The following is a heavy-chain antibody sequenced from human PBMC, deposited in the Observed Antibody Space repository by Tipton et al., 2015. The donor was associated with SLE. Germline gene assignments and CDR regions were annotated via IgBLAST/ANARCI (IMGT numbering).Heavy chain of an antibody. CDR1: GFTFSSYG. V-gene: IGHV3-30*02. CDR3: ARDLRITIFGVVNYFDY. J-gene: IGHJ4*02. D-gene: IGHD3-3*01. CDR2: IRYDGSNK. Sequence: SGFTFSSYGMHWVRQAPGKGLEWVAFIRYDGSNKYYADSVKGRFTISRDNAKNSLYLQMNSLRAEDTAVYYCARDLRITIFGVVNYFDYWGQGTLVTVSS.